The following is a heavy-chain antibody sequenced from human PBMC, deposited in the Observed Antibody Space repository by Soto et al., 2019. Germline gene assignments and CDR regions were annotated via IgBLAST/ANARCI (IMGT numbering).Heavy chain of an antibody. V-gene: IGHV4-30-4*01. D-gene: IGHD2-2*01. Sequence: SETLSLTCTVPGGSISSGDYYWSWIRQPPGRGLEWIGYIYYSGSTYYNPSLKSRVTISVDTSKNQFSLKLSSVTAADTAVYYCARVCSSTSCYYARNNWFDPWGQGTLVTVSS. J-gene: IGHJ5*02. CDR1: GGSISSGDYY. CDR2: IYYSGST. CDR3: ARVCSSTSCYYARNNWFDP.